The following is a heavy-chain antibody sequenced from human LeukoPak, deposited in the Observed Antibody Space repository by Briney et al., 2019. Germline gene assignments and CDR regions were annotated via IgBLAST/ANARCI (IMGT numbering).Heavy chain of an antibody. J-gene: IGHJ6*04. D-gene: IGHD2-2*01. Sequence: PSETLSLTCAVYGGSFSGYYWSWIRQPPGKGLEWIGEINHSGSTNYNPSLKSRVTISVDTSKNQFSLKLSSVTAADTAVYYCVRGPRGYCSSTSCYYYGMDVWGKGTTVTVSS. CDR1: GGSFSGYY. V-gene: IGHV4-34*01. CDR2: INHSGST. CDR3: VRGPRGYCSSTSCYYYGMDV.